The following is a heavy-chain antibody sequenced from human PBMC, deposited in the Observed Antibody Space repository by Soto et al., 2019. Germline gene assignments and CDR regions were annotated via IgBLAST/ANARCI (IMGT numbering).Heavy chain of an antibody. CDR1: GFTFSSYG. V-gene: IGHV3-30*18. CDR3: AKESIGGYGSGAEYYYYGMDV. J-gene: IGHJ6*02. D-gene: IGHD3-10*01. CDR2: ISYDGSNK. Sequence: GGSLRLSCAASGFTFSSYGMHWVRQAPGKGLEWVAVISYDGSNKYYADYVKGRFTISRDNSKNTLYLQMNSLRAEDTAAYYCAKESIGGYGSGAEYYYYGMDVWGQGTKVTVSS.